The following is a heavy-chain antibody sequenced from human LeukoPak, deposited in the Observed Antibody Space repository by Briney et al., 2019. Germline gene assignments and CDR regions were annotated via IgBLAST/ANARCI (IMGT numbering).Heavy chain of an antibody. CDR3: ARRGITMVRGVRDY. V-gene: IGHV4-34*01. J-gene: IGHJ4*02. CDR2: INHSGST. CDR1: GGSFSGYY. D-gene: IGHD3-10*01. Sequence: SETLSLTCAVNGGSFSGYYWSWIRQPPGKGLEWIGEINHSGSTNYNPSLKSRVTISVDTSKNQFSLKLSSVTAADTAVYYCARRGITMVRGVRDYWGQGTLVTVSS.